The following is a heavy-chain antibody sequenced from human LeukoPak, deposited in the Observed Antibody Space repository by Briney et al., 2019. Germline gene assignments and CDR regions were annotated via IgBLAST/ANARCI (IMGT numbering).Heavy chain of an antibody. Sequence: SETLSLTCNVSGGSVSISNYYWAWVRQPPGKGLEWIGGMYFSGTSYYNPSLKSRVTISIDKSKDQFSLKVYSVTAADTAVYYCARGESLIFDYWGHGILVTVSS. CDR2: MYFSGTS. CDR3: ARGESLIFDY. CDR1: GGSVSISNYY. V-gene: IGHV4-39*07. D-gene: IGHD2-8*01. J-gene: IGHJ4*01.